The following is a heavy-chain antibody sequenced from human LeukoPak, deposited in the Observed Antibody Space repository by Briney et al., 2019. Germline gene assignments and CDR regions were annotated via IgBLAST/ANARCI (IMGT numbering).Heavy chain of an antibody. D-gene: IGHD3-9*01. J-gene: IGHJ4*02. CDR1: GGSISSSNW. CDR2: IYHSGST. Sequence: SGTLSLTCAVSGGSISSSNWWSWVRQPPGKGLEWIGEIYHSGSTNYNPSLKSRVTISVDKSKNQFPLKLSSVTAADTAVYYCAVGGYEILTGDKVDYWGQGALVTVFS. V-gene: IGHV4-4*02. CDR3: AVGGYEILTGDKVDY.